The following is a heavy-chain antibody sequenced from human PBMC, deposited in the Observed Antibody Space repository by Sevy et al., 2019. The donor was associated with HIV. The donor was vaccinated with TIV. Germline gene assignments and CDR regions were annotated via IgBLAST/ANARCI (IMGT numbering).Heavy chain of an antibody. Sequence: GGSLRLSCAASGLTFNNAWMTWVRQAPGMGLEWVGRIKSKTDVGTTDYAAPLKSRFTISRDDSKITLYLQMNSLKTEDTAVYYCTTKHGFWSGYYYFDYWGQGTLVTVSS. D-gene: IGHD3-3*01. CDR2: IKSKTDVGTT. J-gene: IGHJ4*02. CDR3: TTKHGFWSGYYYFDY. CDR1: GLTFNNAW. V-gene: IGHV3-15*01.